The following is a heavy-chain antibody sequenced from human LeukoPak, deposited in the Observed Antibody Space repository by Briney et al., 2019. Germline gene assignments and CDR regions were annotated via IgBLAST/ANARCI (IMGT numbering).Heavy chain of an antibody. CDR3: AKEIAIFGVVIDFDY. CDR1: GFTFSSYA. D-gene: IGHD3-3*01. Sequence: GGSLRLSXAASGFTFSSYAMSWVRQAPGKGLEGVSAISGSGGSTYYADSVKGRFTISRDNSKNTLYLQMNSLRAEDTAVYYCAKEIAIFGVVIDFDYWGQGTLVTVSS. J-gene: IGHJ4*02. V-gene: IGHV3-23*01. CDR2: ISGSGGST.